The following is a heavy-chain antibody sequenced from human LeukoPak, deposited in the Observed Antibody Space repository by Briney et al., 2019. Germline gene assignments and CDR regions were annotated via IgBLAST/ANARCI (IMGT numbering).Heavy chain of an antibody. Sequence: GGSLRLSCAPSGFTFDDYGMTWARKAPGKGRDGVSGTNWNGGSTGYAASVKGRFTISRDNAKSSLYLQLNSVRAEDTALYYCARVPYCGGDCPNYFQHWGQGTLVTVSS. D-gene: IGHD2-21*02. J-gene: IGHJ1*01. V-gene: IGHV3-20*04. CDR2: TNWNGGST. CDR1: GFTFDDYG. CDR3: ARVPYCGGDCPNYFQH.